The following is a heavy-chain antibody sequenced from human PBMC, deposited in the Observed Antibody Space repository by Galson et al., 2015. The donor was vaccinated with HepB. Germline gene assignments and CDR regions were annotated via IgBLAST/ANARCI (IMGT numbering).Heavy chain of an antibody. V-gene: IGHV1-69*13. Sequence: SVKVSCKASGGTFSRHTISWLRQAPGQGLEWMGGIIPIFGSGNCAQKFRGRVTITADESKSTTYMELSSLRSEDTAVYYCARQYDTSGYYPYWGQGTLVTVSS. D-gene: IGHD3-22*01. CDR3: ARQYDTSGYYPY. CDR2: IIPIFGSG. J-gene: IGHJ4*02. CDR1: GGTFSRHT.